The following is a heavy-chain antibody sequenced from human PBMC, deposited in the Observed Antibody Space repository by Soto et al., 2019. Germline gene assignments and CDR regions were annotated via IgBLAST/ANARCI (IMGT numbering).Heavy chain of an antibody. D-gene: IGHD3-3*01. CDR2: IYYSGST. V-gene: IGHV4-31*03. Sequence: SETLSLTCTVSGGSISSGGYYWSWIRQHPGKGLEWIGYIYYSGSTYYNPSLKSRVTISVDTSKNQFSLKLSSVTAADTAVYYCARMGYDFWSGYSQSHNWFDPWGQGTLVTVSS. CDR3: ARMGYDFWSGYSQSHNWFDP. CDR1: GGSISSGGYY. J-gene: IGHJ5*02.